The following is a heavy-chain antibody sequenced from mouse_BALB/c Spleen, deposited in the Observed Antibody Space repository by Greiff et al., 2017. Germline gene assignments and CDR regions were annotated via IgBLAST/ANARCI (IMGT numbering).Heavy chain of an antibody. CDR3: ARGAGLRQVYWYFDV. V-gene: IGHV5-6-5*01. Sequence: DVKLVESGGGLVKPGGSLKLSCAASGFTFSSYAMSWVRQTPEKRLEWVASISSGGSTYYPDSVKGRFTISRDNARNILYLQMSSLRSEDTAMYYCARGAGLRQVYWYFDVWGAGTTVTVSS. J-gene: IGHJ1*01. CDR1: GFTFSSYA. D-gene: IGHD2-4*01. CDR2: ISSGGST.